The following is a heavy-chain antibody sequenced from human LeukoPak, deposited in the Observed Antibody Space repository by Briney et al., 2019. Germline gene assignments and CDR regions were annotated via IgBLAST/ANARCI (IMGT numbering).Heavy chain of an antibody. CDR1: GFTLSIDW. CDR2: ISSSSSYI. J-gene: IGHJ4*02. Sequence: GGSLRLSCAASGFTLSIDWMNWVRQAPGKGLEWVSSISSSSSYIYYADSVKGRFTISRDNAKNSLYLQMNSLRAEDTAVYYCARGMQLWYTDYWGQGTLVTVSS. CDR3: ARGMQLWYTDY. D-gene: IGHD5-18*01. V-gene: IGHV3-21*01.